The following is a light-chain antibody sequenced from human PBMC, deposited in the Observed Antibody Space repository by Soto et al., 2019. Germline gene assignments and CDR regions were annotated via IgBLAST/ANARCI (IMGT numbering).Light chain of an antibody. V-gene: IGLV2-14*01. Sequence: QSALTQPASVSASPGQSITISGTGTSSDVGGYKFVSWYQHHPGKAPKLMIYEVNNRPSGVSNRFSGSKSGNTASLTISGLQPEDEADYYCLSYTSANTRVFGGGTKVTVL. CDR2: EVN. CDR3: LSYTSANTRV. J-gene: IGLJ3*02. CDR1: SSDVGGYKF.